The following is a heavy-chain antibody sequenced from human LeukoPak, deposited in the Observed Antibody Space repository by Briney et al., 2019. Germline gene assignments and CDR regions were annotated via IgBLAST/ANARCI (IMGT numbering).Heavy chain of an antibody. J-gene: IGHJ5*01. D-gene: IGHD3-10*01. Sequence: GASVKVSCKASGYTFTSYAMNWVRQAPGQGLEWMGWINPNSGGTNYAQKFQGRVTMTRDTSISTTYMELGRLTSDATAVYFCARCLYFGDLSSGWFDSWGQGTLVTVSS. CDR2: INPNSGGT. CDR1: GYTFTSYA. CDR3: ARCLYFGDLSSGWFDS. V-gene: IGHV1-2*02.